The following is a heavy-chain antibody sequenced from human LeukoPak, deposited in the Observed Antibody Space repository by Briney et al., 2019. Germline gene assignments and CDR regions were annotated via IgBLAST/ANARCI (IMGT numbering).Heavy chain of an antibody. J-gene: IGHJ4*02. Sequence: SETLSLTCTVSGGSISSSSYYWGWIRQPPGKGLEWIGSIYYSGSTYYNPSLKSRVTISVDTSKNQFSLKLSSVTAADTAVYYCARAKGSSSWYIPFDYWGQGTLVIVSS. CDR1: GGSISSSSYY. CDR2: IYYSGST. V-gene: IGHV4-39*07. D-gene: IGHD6-13*01. CDR3: ARAKGSSSWYIPFDY.